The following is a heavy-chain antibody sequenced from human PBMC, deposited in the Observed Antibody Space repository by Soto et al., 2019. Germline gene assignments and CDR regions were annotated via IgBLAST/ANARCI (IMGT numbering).Heavy chain of an antibody. CDR2: IIPILGIA. Sequence: QVQLVQSGAEVKKPGSSVKVSCKASGGTFSSYTISWVRQAPGQGLEWIGSIIPILGIAHYAQKFHGRVTISSDTSTRTAYTALRSLGSEDTAVYYCAMEDCSRTSCYSDYSGQGSLVTVSS. CDR1: GGTFSSYT. J-gene: IGHJ4*02. D-gene: IGHD2-2*02. CDR3: AMEDCSRTSCYSDY. V-gene: IGHV1-69*02.